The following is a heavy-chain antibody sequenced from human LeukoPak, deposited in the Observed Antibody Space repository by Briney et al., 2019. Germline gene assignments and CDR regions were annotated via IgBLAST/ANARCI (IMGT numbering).Heavy chain of an antibody. D-gene: IGHD3-22*01. Sequence: SETLSLTCTIFGDSVSRSDSYWDWIRQPPGKGLEWIGTIYYSGRTYYSPSLKSRVTLSVDMSNNQFSLNLSSVTAADTALYFCARRRYYDSSGYLDWGQGTLVTVSS. CDR3: ARRRYYDSSGYLD. CDR2: IYYSGRT. V-gene: IGHV4-39*01. CDR1: GDSVSRSDSY. J-gene: IGHJ1*01.